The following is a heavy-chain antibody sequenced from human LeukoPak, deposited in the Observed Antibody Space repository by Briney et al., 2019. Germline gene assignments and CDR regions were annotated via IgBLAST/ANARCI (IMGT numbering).Heavy chain of an antibody. CDR2: MNANRGDT. V-gene: IGHV1-8*03. D-gene: IGHD1-20*01. Sequence: ASVKVSCKASGYTFTKHDINWGRQATGQGREWVGWMNANRGDTGYAQKLRGRVTITTNTSTSTAYRGLRRLRSDDTAVYDCASDGRGISVDYWGQGTLVTVSS. CDR3: ASDGRGISVDY. CDR1: GYTFTKHD. J-gene: IGHJ4*02.